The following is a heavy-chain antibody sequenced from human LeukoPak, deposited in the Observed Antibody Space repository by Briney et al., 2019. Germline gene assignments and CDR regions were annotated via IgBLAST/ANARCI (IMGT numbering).Heavy chain of an antibody. D-gene: IGHD2-2*01. CDR3: ARRHCSSTSCPNWFDP. CDR1: GGSFSGYY. Sequence: SETLSLTCAVYGGSFSGYYWSWIRQPPGNGLEWIGEINHSGSTNYNPSLKSRVTISVDTSKNQFSLKLSSVTAADTAVYYCARRHCSSTSCPNWFDPWGQGTLVTVSS. J-gene: IGHJ5*02. CDR2: INHSGST. V-gene: IGHV4-34*01.